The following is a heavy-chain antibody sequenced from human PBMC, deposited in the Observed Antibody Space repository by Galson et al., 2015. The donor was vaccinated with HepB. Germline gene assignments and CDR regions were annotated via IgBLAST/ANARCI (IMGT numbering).Heavy chain of an antibody. J-gene: IGHJ4*02. Sequence: SLRLSCAASGFTFSSYAMSWVRQAPGKGLEWVSGISGSGGSTYYADSVKGRFTISRDNSKNTLYLQMNSLRAEDTAVYYCAKCLLYCSGGSCYPRDFVYWGQGALVTASS. V-gene: IGHV3-23*01. CDR2: ISGSGGST. CDR3: AKCLLYCSGGSCYPRDFVY. D-gene: IGHD2-15*01. CDR1: GFTFSSYA.